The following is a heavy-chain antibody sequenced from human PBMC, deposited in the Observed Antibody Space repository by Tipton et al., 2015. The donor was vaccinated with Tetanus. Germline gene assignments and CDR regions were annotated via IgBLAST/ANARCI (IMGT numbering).Heavy chain of an antibody. CDR3: ARLSIASTGTYGLTFYYGMDV. CDR2: VDYSGST. V-gene: IGHV4-39*02. D-gene: IGHD6-13*01. Sequence: TLFLTCTVSSGSISSSDYSWGWIRQPPGRGLEWIGSVDYSGSTYYNPPLRSRVAISVDTSKNPFSLKLSSVTAADTAVYYCARLSIASTGTYGLTFYYGMDVWGPGTTVTVSS. CDR1: SGSISSSDYS. J-gene: IGHJ6*02.